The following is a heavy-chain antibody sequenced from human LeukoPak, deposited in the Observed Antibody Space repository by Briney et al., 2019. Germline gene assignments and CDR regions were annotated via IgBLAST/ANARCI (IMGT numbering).Heavy chain of an antibody. J-gene: IGHJ4*02. CDR2: ISDRGGT. CDR3: ARDGGYDRPGIDY. V-gene: IGHV4-59*01. D-gene: IGHD5-12*01. CDR1: RGSISSYY. Sequence: SETLSLTCTVSRGSISSYYWSWIRQSPGKGLEWIGYISDRGGTNYNPSLKSRVTISVDTSKNQFSLKLGSVTAADTAVYYCARDGGYDRPGIDYWGRGTLVTVSS.